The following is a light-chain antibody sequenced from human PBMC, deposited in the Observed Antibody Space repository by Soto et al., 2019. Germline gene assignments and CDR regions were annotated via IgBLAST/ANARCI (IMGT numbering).Light chain of an antibody. CDR2: EVS. V-gene: IGLV2-23*02. CDR1: SSDVGSYNL. CDR3: CSYAGSSTYV. Sequence: QSAVTQPASVSGSPGLSITMSCTGTSSDVGSYNLVSWYQQHPGKAPKLMIYEVSKRPSGVSNRFSGSKSGNTASLTISGLQAEDEAEYYCCSYAGSSTYVFGTGTKLTVL. J-gene: IGLJ1*01.